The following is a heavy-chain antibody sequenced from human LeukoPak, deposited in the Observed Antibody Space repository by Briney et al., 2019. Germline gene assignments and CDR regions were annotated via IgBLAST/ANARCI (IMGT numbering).Heavy chain of an antibody. V-gene: IGHV4-39*07. CDR1: GGSISSYY. CDR2: VYFDGGT. CDR3: ARDHYYDGRGRFDP. D-gene: IGHD3-16*01. J-gene: IGHJ5*02. Sequence: PSETLSLTCTVSGGSISSYYWGWIRQPPGKGLEWIGSVYFDGGTHYKPSLQSRVTISVDTSKNQFSLRLSSVTAADTALYYCARDHYYDGRGRFDPWGQGTLVTVSS.